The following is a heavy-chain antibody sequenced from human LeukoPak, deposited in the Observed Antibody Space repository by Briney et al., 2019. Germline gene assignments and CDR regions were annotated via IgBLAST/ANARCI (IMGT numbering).Heavy chain of an antibody. V-gene: IGHV4-30-2*01. CDR3: ARGPVVVAATPYYYYGMDV. CDR2: IYHSGST. D-gene: IGHD2-15*01. J-gene: IGHJ6*02. Sequence: SETLSLTCTVSGGSISSGGYYWSWIRQPPGKGLEWIGYIYHSGSTYYNPSLKSRVTISVDTSKNQFSLKLSSVTAADTAVYYCARGPVVVAATPYYYYGMDVWGQGTTVTVSS. CDR1: GGSISSGGYY.